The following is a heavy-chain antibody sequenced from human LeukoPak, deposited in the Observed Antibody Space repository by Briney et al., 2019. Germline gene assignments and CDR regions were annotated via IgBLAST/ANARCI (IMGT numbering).Heavy chain of an antibody. CDR2: ISGSGDNT. CDR3: AKMKGHPLPKYYMDV. V-gene: IGHV3-23*01. D-gene: IGHD1-26*01. CDR1: GFTFSGFA. J-gene: IGHJ6*01. Sequence: GGSLRLSCAASGFTFSGFAMSWVRRTPGKGLEWVSGISGSGDNTLYTDSAKGRFTISRDNSKNTLYLEMNSLRAEDTAIYYCAKMKGHPLPKYYMDVWGQGTTVTVSS.